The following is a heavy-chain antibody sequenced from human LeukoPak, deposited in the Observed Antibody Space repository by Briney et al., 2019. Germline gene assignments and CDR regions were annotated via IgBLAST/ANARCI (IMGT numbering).Heavy chain of an antibody. Sequence: AETLSLTCTVSGGSISSYYWSWIRQPAGKGLEWIGHIYTSGTTNYNPSLKSRVTMSIDTSKNQFSLKLSSVTAADTAIYYCARDAKYYFGSRTYFFFGYWGQGTLLTVSS. V-gene: IGHV4-4*07. CDR2: IYTSGTT. D-gene: IGHD3-10*01. J-gene: IGHJ4*02. CDR1: GGSISSYY. CDR3: ARDAKYYFGSRTYFFFGY.